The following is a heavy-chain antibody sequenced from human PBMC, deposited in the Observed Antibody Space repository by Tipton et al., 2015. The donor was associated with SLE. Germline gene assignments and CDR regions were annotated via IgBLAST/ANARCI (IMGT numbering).Heavy chain of an antibody. Sequence: SLRLSCAASGFTFSNYWIHWVRQAPGKGLVWVSRINGDGSSSHYADSVKGRFTISRDNAENSLYLQMNSLRAEDTAVYYCATVGDSYNGYLHLWGRGTLVTVSS. CDR2: INGDGSSS. CDR1: GFTFSNYW. V-gene: IGHV3-74*01. CDR3: ATVGDSYNGYLHL. D-gene: IGHD5-24*01. J-gene: IGHJ2*01.